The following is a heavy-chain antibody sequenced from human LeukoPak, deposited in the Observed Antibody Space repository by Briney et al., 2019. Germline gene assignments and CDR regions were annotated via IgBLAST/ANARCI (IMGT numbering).Heavy chain of an antibody. D-gene: IGHD2-2*01. V-gene: IGHV1-2*02. CDR3: ARGPAAIPVRFDP. J-gene: IGHJ5*02. Sequence: ASVKVSCKASGYTFTDYYMHWVRQAPGQGLEWMGWINPNSGGTNYAQKFQVRVTMTRDTSISTAYMELSRLRSDDTAVYYCARGPAAIPVRFDPWGQGTLVTVSS. CDR1: GYTFTDYY. CDR2: INPNSGGT.